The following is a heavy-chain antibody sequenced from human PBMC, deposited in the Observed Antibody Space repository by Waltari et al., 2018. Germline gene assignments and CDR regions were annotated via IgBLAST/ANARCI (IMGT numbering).Heavy chain of an antibody. CDR3: TGGYYESSGFSFSYTYNMDV. Sequence: QVQVVQSGAEVKKPGSSVRVSCKASGGTFSSSGISWGRRAPGQGLEWMGGIIPTFGTTNYPQEFQGRVTITADKSTSTAYMELSSLRSADTAVYYCTGGYYESSGFSFSYTYNMDVWGQGTTVTVSS. D-gene: IGHD3-22*01. CDR1: GGTFSSSG. J-gene: IGHJ6*02. V-gene: IGHV1-69*06. CDR2: IIPTFGTT.